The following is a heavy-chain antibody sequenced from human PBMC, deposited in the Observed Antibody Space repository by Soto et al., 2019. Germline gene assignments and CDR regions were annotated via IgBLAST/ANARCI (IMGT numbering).Heavy chain of an antibody. V-gene: IGHV4-39*01. Sequence: LQLQESGPGVVKPSKTLSLACSVSGGSIRSNDYFLGWVRQPPGKGLEWIASIYSNGGTYDSPSLKSRATVSIDTSKNQFFLTVRSVTAADTAVYYCASFLVGATARNDFDSWGQGTLVTISS. J-gene: IGHJ4*02. CDR2: IYSNGGT. CDR3: ASFLVGATARNDFDS. CDR1: GGSIRSNDYF. D-gene: IGHD2-8*02.